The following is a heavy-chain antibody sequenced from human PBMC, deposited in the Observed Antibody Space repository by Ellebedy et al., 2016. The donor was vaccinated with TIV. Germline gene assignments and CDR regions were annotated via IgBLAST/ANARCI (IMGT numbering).Heavy chain of an antibody. V-gene: IGHV3-11*04. CDR1: GFTFSDYY. D-gene: IGHD6-13*01. J-gene: IGHJ6*02. CDR3: AKDIEVAAAGPSYYYGMDV. CDR2: ISSSGSTI. Sequence: GGSLRLSXAASGFTFSDYYMSWIRQAPGKGLEWVSYISSSGSTIYYADSVKGRFTISRDNAKNSLYLQMNSLRAEDTAVYYCAKDIEVAAAGPSYYYGMDVWGQGTTVTVSS.